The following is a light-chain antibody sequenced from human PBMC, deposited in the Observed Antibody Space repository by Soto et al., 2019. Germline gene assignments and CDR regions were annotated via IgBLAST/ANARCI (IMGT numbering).Light chain of an antibody. Sequence: QSALTQPASVSGFPGQSITISCTGTSSDVGGYNYVSWYQQHPGKAPQLIIYEVTDRPSGVSDRFSGSKSGNTASLTISGLQAEDEADYYCNSYSSSSTWVFGGGTKVTVL. V-gene: IGLV2-14*01. J-gene: IGLJ3*02. CDR1: SSDVGGYNY. CDR2: EVT. CDR3: NSYSSSSTWV.